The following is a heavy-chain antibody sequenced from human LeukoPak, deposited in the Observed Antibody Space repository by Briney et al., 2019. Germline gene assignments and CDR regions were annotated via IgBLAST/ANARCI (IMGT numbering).Heavy chain of an antibody. Sequence: GGSLRLSCAASGFTVSTNYMSWVRQAPGKGLEWVSVIYSGGSAYYADSAKGRFTTSRDNSKNTVYLQMNSLRAEDTAVYYCARGAYTYGNPLFDHWGQGTLVTVSS. CDR1: GFTVSTNY. J-gene: IGHJ4*02. V-gene: IGHV3-66*01. CDR3: ARGAYTYGNPLFDH. CDR2: IYSGGSA. D-gene: IGHD5-18*01.